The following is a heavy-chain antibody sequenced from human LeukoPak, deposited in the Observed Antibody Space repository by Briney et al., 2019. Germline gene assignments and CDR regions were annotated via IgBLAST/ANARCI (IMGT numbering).Heavy chain of an antibody. CDR3: AKGGSDSGSYLDAFDI. CDR2: ISGSGGST. D-gene: IGHD1-26*01. V-gene: IGHV3-23*01. CDR1: GFTFSSYA. Sequence: PGGSLRLSCAASGFTFSSYAMSWVRQAQGKGLEWVSAISGSGGSTYYADSVKGRFTISRDNSKNTLYLQMNSLRAEDTAVYYCAKGGSDSGSYLDAFDIWGQGTMVTVSS. J-gene: IGHJ3*02.